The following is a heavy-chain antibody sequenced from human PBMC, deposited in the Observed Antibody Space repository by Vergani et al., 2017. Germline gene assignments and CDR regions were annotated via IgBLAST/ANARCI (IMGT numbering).Heavy chain of an antibody. CDR2: ISWNSKSE. Sequence: EVHLVEPGGDLVEPGRSLRLSCAASVFIFDDYAMHWARQVPGKGLEWVSGISWNSKSEAYADSVKGRFAISRDKAKNSLYLQMNSLRPEDTAQYYCAKVQGGYCTNGNCLFGSRGQGTPVTVSS. D-gene: IGHD2-8*01. V-gene: IGHV3-9*01. J-gene: IGHJ4*02. CDR1: VFIFDDYA. CDR3: AKVQGGYCTNGNCLFGS.